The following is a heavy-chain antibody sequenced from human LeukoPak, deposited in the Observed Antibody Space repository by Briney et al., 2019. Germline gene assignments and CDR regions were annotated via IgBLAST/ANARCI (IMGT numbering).Heavy chain of an antibody. CDR2: ITTSGDNT. CDR1: GFTFSSYA. V-gene: IGHV3-23*01. Sequence: PGGSQRLSCAASGFTFSSYAMSWVRQAPGKGLEWISAITTSGDNTYYADSVKGRFTISRDNSKNTLYLQMNSLRAEDTAVYYCAKDRVVGASTRWFDPWGQGTLVTVSS. CDR3: AKDRVVGASTRWFDP. D-gene: IGHD1-26*01. J-gene: IGHJ5*02.